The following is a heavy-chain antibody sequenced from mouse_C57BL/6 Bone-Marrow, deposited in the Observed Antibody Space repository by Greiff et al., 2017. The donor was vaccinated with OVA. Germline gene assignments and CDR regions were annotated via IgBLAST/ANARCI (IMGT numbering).Heavy chain of an antibody. CDR3: ARDRVGSSFDY. CDR1: GYSITSGYY. V-gene: IGHV3-6*01. J-gene: IGHJ2*01. D-gene: IGHD1-1*02. Sequence: ESGPGLVKPSQSLSLTCSVTGYSITSGYYWNWIRQFPGNKLEWMGYISYDGSNNYNPSLKNRISITRDTSKNQFFLKLNSVTTEDTATYYCARDRVGSSFDYWGQGTTLTVSS. CDR2: ISYDGSN.